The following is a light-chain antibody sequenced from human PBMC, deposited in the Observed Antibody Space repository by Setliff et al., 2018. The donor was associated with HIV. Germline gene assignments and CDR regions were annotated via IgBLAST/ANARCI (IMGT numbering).Light chain of an antibody. CDR3: SSYTGISTVV. V-gene: IGLV2-14*03. CDR1: SSDVGGYNY. J-gene: IGLJ2*01. CDR2: DVN. Sequence: QSVLTQPASVSGSPGQSITISRTGTSSDVGGYNYVSWYQQHPGKAPKLMIYDVNNRPSGVSTRFSGSKSGRTASLTISGLQAEDEADYYCSSYTGISTVVFGGGTKVTVL.